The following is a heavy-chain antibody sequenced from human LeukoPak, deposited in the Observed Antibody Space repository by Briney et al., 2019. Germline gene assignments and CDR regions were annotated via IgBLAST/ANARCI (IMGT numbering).Heavy chain of an antibody. J-gene: IGHJ3*02. Sequence: SETLSLTCTVSGGSISSSSYYWGWIRQPPGKGLEWIGSIYYSGSTYYNPSLKSRVTISVDTSKNQFSLKLSSVTAADTAVYYCARMGDLPDAFDIWGQGTMVTVSS. D-gene: IGHD3-16*01. CDR1: GGSISSSSYY. V-gene: IGHV4-39*07. CDR2: IYYSGST. CDR3: ARMGDLPDAFDI.